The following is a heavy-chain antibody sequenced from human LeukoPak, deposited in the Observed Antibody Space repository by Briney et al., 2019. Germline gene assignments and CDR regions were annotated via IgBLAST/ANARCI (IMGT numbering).Heavy chain of an antibody. Sequence: ASVKVSCKASGYTLTSYGISWVRQAPGQGLEWMGWISAYNGNTNYAQKLQGRVTMTTDTSTSTAYMELRSLRSDDTAVYYCARGSHLWYYDILTGYYPNWFDPWGQGTLVTVSS. D-gene: IGHD3-9*01. CDR1: GYTLTSYG. CDR2: ISAYNGNT. CDR3: ARGSHLWYYDILTGYYPNWFDP. J-gene: IGHJ5*02. V-gene: IGHV1-18*01.